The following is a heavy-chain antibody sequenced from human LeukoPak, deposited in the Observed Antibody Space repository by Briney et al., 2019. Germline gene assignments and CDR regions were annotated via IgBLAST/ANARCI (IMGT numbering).Heavy chain of an antibody. V-gene: IGHV3-21*01. CDR3: ASCLWFGELYRFDP. D-gene: IGHD3-10*01. J-gene: IGHJ5*02. Sequence: GGSLRLSCAASGFTFSSYSMNWVRQAPGKGLEWVSSIISSSSYIYYADSVKGRFTISRDNAKNSLYLQMNSLRAEDTAVYYCASCLWFGELYRFDPWGQGTLVTVSS. CDR2: IISSSSYI. CDR1: GFTFSSYS.